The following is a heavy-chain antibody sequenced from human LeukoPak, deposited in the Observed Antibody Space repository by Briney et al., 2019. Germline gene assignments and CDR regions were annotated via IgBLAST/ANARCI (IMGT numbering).Heavy chain of an antibody. D-gene: IGHD3-10*01. CDR3: AREEGSRGAFDI. CDR1: GYSFTSYG. J-gene: IGHJ3*02. CDR2: INNYNGNT. V-gene: IGHV1-18*04. Sequence: ASVKVSCKASGYSFTSYGISWVRQAPGQGLEWMGWINNYNGNTNYAQKFQGRVTMTTDTSTSTAYMELRSLRSDDTAVYYCAREEGSRGAFDIWGQGTMATVSS.